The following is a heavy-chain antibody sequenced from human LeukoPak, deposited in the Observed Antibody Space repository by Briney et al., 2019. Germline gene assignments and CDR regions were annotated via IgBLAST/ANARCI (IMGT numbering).Heavy chain of an antibody. CDR1: GFTFDDYG. Sequence: GGSLRLSCAASGFTFDDYGMSWVRQAPGKGLEWVSGINWNGGSTGYADSVKGRFTISRDNAKNSLYLQMNSLRAEDTAIYYCARASRGVEMATLDFWGQGTLITVSS. V-gene: IGHV3-20*04. CDR3: ARASRGVEMATLDF. J-gene: IGHJ4*02. D-gene: IGHD5-24*01. CDR2: INWNGGST.